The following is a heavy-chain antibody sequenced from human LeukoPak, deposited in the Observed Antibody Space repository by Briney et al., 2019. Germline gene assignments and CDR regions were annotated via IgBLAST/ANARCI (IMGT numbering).Heavy chain of an antibody. J-gene: IGHJ5*02. D-gene: IGHD2-15*01. CDR1: GYSFTSYW. Sequence: GESLKISCKGSGYSFTSYWIGWVRQMPGKGLEWMGIIYPGDSDTRYSPSFQGQVTISADKSISTAYLQWSSLRASDTAMYYCARRFSRSGGSRRFDPWGQGTLVTVSS. V-gene: IGHV5-51*01. CDR3: ARRFSRSGGSRRFDP. CDR2: IYPGDSDT.